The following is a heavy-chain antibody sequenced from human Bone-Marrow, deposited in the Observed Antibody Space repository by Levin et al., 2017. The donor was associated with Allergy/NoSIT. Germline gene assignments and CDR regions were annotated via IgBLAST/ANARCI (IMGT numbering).Heavy chain of an antibody. CDR3: ATGGPQGVNWFDP. V-gene: IGHV1-24*01. Sequence: GESLKISCKVSGYTLTELSMHWVRQAPGKGLEWMGGFDPEDGETIYAQKFQGRVTMTEDTFTDTAYMELSSLRSEDTAVYYCATGGPQGVNWFDPWGQGTLVTVSS. D-gene: IGHD3-10*01. CDR1: GYTLTELS. J-gene: IGHJ5*02. CDR2: FDPEDGET.